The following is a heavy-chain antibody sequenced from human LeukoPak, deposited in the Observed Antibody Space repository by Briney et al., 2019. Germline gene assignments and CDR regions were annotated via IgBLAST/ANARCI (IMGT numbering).Heavy chain of an antibody. V-gene: IGHV3-23*01. CDR2: ISGDNPGT. J-gene: IGHJ4*02. Sequence: PGGSLRLSCAASGFTFSTYAMSWVRQTPGKGLEWVAAISGDNPGTYHANSVKGRFTISRDNSKNTLHLQISGLRAEDTARYYCAKAPVGHCSGAFCYHFDSWGQGTLVTASS. D-gene: IGHD2-15*01. CDR3: AKAPVGHCSGAFCYHFDS. CDR1: GFTFSTYA.